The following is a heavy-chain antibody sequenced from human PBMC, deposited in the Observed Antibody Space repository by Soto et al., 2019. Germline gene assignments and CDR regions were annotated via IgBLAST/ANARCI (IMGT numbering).Heavy chain of an antibody. V-gene: IGHV1-69*01. Sequence: QVQLVQSGAEVKKPGSSVKVSCKASGGTFSSYAISWVRQAPGQGLEWMGGIIPIFGTANYAQKFQGRVTITADEATSKAYMELRSLRSEDTAVYYCAREFPITMPRAFDIWGQGKMVTVSS. CDR2: IIPIFGTA. D-gene: IGHD3-10*01. J-gene: IGHJ3*02. CDR1: GGTFSSYA. CDR3: AREFPITMPRAFDI.